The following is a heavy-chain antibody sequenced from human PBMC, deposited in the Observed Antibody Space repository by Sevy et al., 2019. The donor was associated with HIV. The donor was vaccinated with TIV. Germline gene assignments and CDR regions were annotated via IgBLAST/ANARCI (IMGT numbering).Heavy chain of an antibody. CDR1: GFTFSSYS. CDR3: ARQGYGNNYYMDV. CDR2: ISSSSYYI. V-gene: IGHV3-21*01. Sequence: GGSLRLSCAASGFTFSSYSMNWVRQAPGKGLEWVSSISSSSYYIYYADSVKGRFTISRDNAKNSLYLQMNSLRAEDTAVYYCARQGYGNNYYMDVWGKGTTVTVSS. D-gene: IGHD1-1*01. J-gene: IGHJ6*03.